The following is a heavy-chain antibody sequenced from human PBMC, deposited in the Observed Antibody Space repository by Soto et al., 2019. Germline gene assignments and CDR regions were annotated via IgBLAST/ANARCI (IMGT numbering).Heavy chain of an antibody. Sequence: QVQLVESGGGVVQPGRSLRLSCAASGFTFSSYGMHWVRQAPGKGLEWVAVISYDGSNKYYADSVKGRFTISRDNSKNTLYLQMNSLRAGDTAVYYCAKDLRAEVLGYGTPGYWGQGTLVTVSS. CDR1: GFTFSSYG. CDR3: AKDLRAEVLGYGTPGY. J-gene: IGHJ4*02. V-gene: IGHV3-30*18. CDR2: ISYDGSNK. D-gene: IGHD3-10*01.